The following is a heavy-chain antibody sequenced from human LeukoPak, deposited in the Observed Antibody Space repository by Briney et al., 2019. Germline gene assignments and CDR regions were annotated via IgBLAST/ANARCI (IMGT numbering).Heavy chain of an antibody. D-gene: IGHD2-2*01. CDR3: AREHVVVGRGYCGMDV. CDR1: GFTVSSNY. Sequence: GGSLRLSCAASGFTVSSNYMNWVRQAPGKGLEWVSVMYSGGSTFYGDSVKGRFTISRDNSMNTLYLQMNSLRVDDTAVYYCAREHVVVGRGYCGMDVWGQGTTVTVSS. J-gene: IGHJ6*02. V-gene: IGHV3-66*01. CDR2: MYSGGST.